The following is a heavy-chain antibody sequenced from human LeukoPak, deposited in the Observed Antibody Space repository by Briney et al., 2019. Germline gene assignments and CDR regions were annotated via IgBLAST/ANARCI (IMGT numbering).Heavy chain of an antibody. D-gene: IGHD6-19*01. CDR2: ISYDGSNK. V-gene: IGHV3-30*18. J-gene: IGHJ4*02. CDR3: AKESSSGWHEDY. CDR1: GFTFSSYG. Sequence: GGSLRLSCAASGFTFSSYGMHWVRQAPGKGLEWVAVISYDGSNKYYADSVKGRFTISRDNSKNTLYLQMNSLRAEDTAVYYCAKESSSGWHEDYWGQGTLVTVSS.